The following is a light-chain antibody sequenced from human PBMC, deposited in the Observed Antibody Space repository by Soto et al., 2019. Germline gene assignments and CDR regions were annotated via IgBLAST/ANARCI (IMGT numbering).Light chain of an antibody. V-gene: IGKV3-20*01. CDR1: QSVSTSN. Sequence: ESVLTQSPGTLSLSPVERATLSCRASQSVSTSNLAWYQQRPGQAPRLLIYGASRRATGIPDRFSGSGSGTDFTLTISRLEPEDLAVYYCQQYDNSVWTFGQGTKVDNK. CDR3: QQYDNSVWT. J-gene: IGKJ1*01. CDR2: GAS.